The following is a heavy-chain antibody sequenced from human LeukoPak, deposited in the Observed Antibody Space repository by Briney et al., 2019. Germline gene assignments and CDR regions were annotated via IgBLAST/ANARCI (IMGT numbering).Heavy chain of an antibody. CDR2: IIPILGIA. Sequence: GASVKVSCKASGGTFSSYAISWVRQAPGQGLEWMGRIIPILGIANYAQKFQGRVTITADKSTSTAYMELSSLRSEDTAVYYCARGDYYDSSGYLYYYYYGMDVWGQGTTVTVSS. CDR3: ARGDYYDSSGYLYYYYYGMDV. J-gene: IGHJ6*02. D-gene: IGHD3-22*01. CDR1: GGTFSSYA. V-gene: IGHV1-69*04.